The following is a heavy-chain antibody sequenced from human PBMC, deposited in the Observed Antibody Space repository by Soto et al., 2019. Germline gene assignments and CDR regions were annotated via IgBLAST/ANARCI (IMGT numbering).Heavy chain of an antibody. CDR1: GGTFSSCT. Sequence: QVQLVQSGAEVKKPGSSVTVSCKASGGTFSSCTISWVRQAPGQGLEWMGGIIPIFGTANYAQKFQGRVTIPADESTSPADMELSSLRSEDTAVYYCARGNHRWLQLWYFDLWGRGTLVTVSS. J-gene: IGHJ2*01. D-gene: IGHD5-12*01. V-gene: IGHV1-69*12. CDR3: ARGNHRWLQLWYFDL. CDR2: IIPIFGTA.